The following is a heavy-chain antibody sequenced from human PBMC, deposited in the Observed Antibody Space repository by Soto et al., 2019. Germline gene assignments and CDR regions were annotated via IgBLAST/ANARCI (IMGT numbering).Heavy chain of an antibody. CDR2: ISGYNGQT. Sequence: QVQLMQSGAEVKNPGASVKVSCKTSGYTFSNYGITWVRQARGQGLEWMGWISGYNGQTNYARNLQGRVTMTTDTYTSTAYMELRSLRSDDTAVYYCASNNIRGGWYNEDYWGRGTLVTVSS. J-gene: IGHJ4*02. CDR1: GYTFSNYG. CDR3: ASNNIRGGWYNEDY. V-gene: IGHV1-18*01. D-gene: IGHD6-19*01.